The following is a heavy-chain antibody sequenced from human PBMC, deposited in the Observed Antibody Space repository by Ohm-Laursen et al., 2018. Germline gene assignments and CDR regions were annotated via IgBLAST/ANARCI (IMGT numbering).Heavy chain of an antibody. CDR3: VRGHRIFEN. V-gene: IGHV3-23*01. Sequence: SLRLSCAASGFTFSEPGMNWVRQAPGKGLEWVSSISNSGATTFYADSVKGRFTISRDNSKSTLYPQMNSLRAEDTAVYFCVRGHRIFENWGQGTLVTVSS. D-gene: IGHD2/OR15-2a*01. CDR1: GFTFSEPG. CDR2: ISNSGATT. J-gene: IGHJ4*02.